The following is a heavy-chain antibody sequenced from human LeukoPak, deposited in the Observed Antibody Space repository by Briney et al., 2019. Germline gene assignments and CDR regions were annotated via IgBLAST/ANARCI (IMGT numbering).Heavy chain of an antibody. CDR1: GGTFSSYA. CDR2: IIPIFGTA. V-gene: IGHV1-69*05. Sequence: GASVKVSCKASGGTFSSYAISWVRQAPGQRLEWMGRIIPIFGTASYAQKFQGRVTITTDESTSTAYMELSSLRSEDTAVYYCARGKKKTYYYDSSGSTYDAFDIWGQGTMVTVSS. D-gene: IGHD3-22*01. CDR3: ARGKKKTYYYDSSGSTYDAFDI. J-gene: IGHJ3*02.